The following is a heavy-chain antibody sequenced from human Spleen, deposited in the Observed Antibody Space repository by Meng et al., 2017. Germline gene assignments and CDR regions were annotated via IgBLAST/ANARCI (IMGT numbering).Heavy chain of an antibody. CDR2: IKSKPDGETT. Sequence: GESLKISCAASGFTFSSYSMNWVRQVPGKRLEWVGRIKSKPDGETTEYAAPVKGRFTISRDDSKNTVFLQMNSLKTEDTAVYYCTGHTDYWGQGALVTVSS. CDR1: GFTFSSYS. V-gene: IGHV3-15*01. J-gene: IGHJ4*02. CDR3: TGHTDY.